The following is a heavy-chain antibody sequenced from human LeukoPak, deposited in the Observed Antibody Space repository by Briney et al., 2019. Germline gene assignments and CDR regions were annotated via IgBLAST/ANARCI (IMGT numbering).Heavy chain of an antibody. CDR3: ARQTRGYVYYFDY. J-gene: IGHJ4*02. CDR1: GFPFQDSG. V-gene: IGHV3-20*04. CDR2: INWNGDTT. Sequence: GGSLRLSCAASGFPFQDSGLSWVRHAPGKGLEWISGINWNGDTTVYADSVKGRLTISRDNAKNSLYLQMNSLRADDTAFYYCARQTRGYVYYFDYWGQGTLVTVSS. D-gene: IGHD2-2*01.